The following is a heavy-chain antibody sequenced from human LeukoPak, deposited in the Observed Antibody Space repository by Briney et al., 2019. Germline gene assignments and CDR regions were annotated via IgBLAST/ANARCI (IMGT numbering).Heavy chain of an antibody. V-gene: IGHV4-59*01. CDR3: ARDVENYYTSSGYYGAFDI. CDR1: GGSISSYY. Sequence: PSETLSLTCTVSGGSISSYYWSWIRQPPRKGLEWIGYIYYSGSTNYNPSLKSRVTISVDTSKNQFSLKLSSVTAADTAVYYCARDVENYYTSSGYYGAFDIWGQGTMVTVSS. D-gene: IGHD3-22*01. CDR2: IYYSGST. J-gene: IGHJ3*02.